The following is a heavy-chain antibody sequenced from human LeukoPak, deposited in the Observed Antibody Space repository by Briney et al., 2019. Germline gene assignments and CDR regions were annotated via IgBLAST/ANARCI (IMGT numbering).Heavy chain of an antibody. CDR2: ISGSGGST. V-gene: IGHV3-23*01. D-gene: IGHD6-19*01. J-gene: IGHJ4*02. CDR3: TREGSVWTSGWPPEGY. CDR1: GFTFSSYA. Sequence: GGSLRLSCAASGFTFSSYAMSWVRQAPGKGLEWVSAISGSGGSTYYADSVKGRFTISRDKSKNTLYLQMNSLRAEDTAVYYCTREGSVWTSGWPPEGYWGQGTLVTVSS.